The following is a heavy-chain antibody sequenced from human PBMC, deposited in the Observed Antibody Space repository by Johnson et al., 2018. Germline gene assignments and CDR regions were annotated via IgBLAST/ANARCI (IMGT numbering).Heavy chain of an antibody. CDR3: ARDGYTDWGDYDYYMDV. V-gene: IGHV1-69*01. CDR2: IIPIFGTA. D-gene: IGHD2-2*02. J-gene: IGHJ6*03. Sequence: VQLVQSGAEVKKPGSSVKVSCKASGGTFSSYAISWVRQAPGQGLEWMGGIIPIFGTANYAQKFQGRVTITADESTSTAYMELSSLRPEDTAVYYCARDGYTDWGDYDYYMDVGGKGTTVTVSS. CDR1: GGTFSSYA.